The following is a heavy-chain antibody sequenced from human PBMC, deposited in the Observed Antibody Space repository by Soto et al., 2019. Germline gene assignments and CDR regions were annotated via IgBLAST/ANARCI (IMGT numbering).Heavy chain of an antibody. CDR1: GFTFSSYA. Sequence: PGGSLRLSCAASGFTFSSYAMSWVRQAPGKGLEWVSAISGSGGSTYYADSVKGRFTISRDNSKNTLYLQMNSLRAEDTAVYYCAKDRSSGDSSSYRGHKKYCYRMDVWGQGTTVTVSS. D-gene: IGHD6-13*01. V-gene: IGHV3-23*01. CDR2: ISGSGGST. CDR3: AKDRSSGDSSSYRGHKKYCYRMDV. J-gene: IGHJ6*02.